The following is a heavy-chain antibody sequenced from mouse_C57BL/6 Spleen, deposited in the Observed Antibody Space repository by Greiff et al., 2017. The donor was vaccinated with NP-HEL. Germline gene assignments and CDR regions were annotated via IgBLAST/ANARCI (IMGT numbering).Heavy chain of an antibody. CDR3: ARRYDGYSYYFDY. Sequence: VQLQESGAELVRPGTSVKMSCKASGYTFTNYWIGWAKQRPGHGLEWIGDIYPGGGYTNYNEKFKGKATLTADKSSSTAYMQFSSLTSEDSAIYYWARRYDGYSYYFDYWGQGTTLTVAS. V-gene: IGHV1-63*01. CDR2: IYPGGGYT. D-gene: IGHD2-3*01. J-gene: IGHJ2*01. CDR1: GYTFTNYW.